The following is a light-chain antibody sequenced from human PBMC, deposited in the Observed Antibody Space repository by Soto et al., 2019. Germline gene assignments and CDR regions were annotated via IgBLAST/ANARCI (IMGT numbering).Light chain of an antibody. CDR2: GAS. Sequence: EIMMTQSPATLSVCPGERATLSCRASQSVSSNLAWYQQKPGQAPRLLIYGASTRATGIPARFSGSRSGTEFTLTISSLQSEDFAVYYCQQYNNWPALTFGGGTKVEIK. CDR3: QQYNNWPALT. V-gene: IGKV3-15*01. J-gene: IGKJ4*01. CDR1: QSVSSN.